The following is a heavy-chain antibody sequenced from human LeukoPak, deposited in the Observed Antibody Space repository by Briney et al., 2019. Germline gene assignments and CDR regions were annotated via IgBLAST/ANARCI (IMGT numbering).Heavy chain of an antibody. CDR2: IRSKIYGGAP. Sequence: PGGSLRLSCSASGFTFADFTMSWFRQSPGQGLEWVGFIRSKIYGGAPEHAASVAARFTISRDDSNSIAYLQMNSLQAEDTDVYYCARGSGRNVMGDWWGQGTLVTVSS. J-gene: IGHJ4*02. D-gene: IGHD6-19*01. CDR1: GFTFADFT. CDR3: ARGSGRNVMGDW. V-gene: IGHV3-49*03.